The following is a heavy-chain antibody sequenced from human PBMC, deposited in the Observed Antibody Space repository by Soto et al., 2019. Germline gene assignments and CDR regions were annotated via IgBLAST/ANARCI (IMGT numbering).Heavy chain of an antibody. D-gene: IGHD5-12*01. CDR2: IYYSGST. Sequence: SETLSLTCTVSGGSISSYYWSWIRQPPGKGLEWIGYIYYSGSTNYNPSVKSRVTISVDTSKNQFSLKLSSVTAADTAVYYCARGLSGYAHPPVDYWGQGTLVTVSS. V-gene: IGHV4-59*01. CDR1: GGSISSYY. CDR3: ARGLSGYAHPPVDY. J-gene: IGHJ4*02.